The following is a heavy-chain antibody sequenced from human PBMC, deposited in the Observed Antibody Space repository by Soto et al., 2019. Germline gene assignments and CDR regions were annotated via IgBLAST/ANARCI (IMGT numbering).Heavy chain of an antibody. J-gene: IGHJ5*02. CDR3: ARSFYP. Sequence: QLQLQESGPRLVKPSETLSLTCTVSGGSISHDHWNWIRQAPGKGMEWIGYIFYNGSTHYNPSLTSRVTISVDMSKNRLSLTLTSVTAADTAVYYCARSFYPWGQGTLVTVSS. V-gene: IGHV4-59*01. CDR1: GGSISHDH. CDR2: IFYNGST.